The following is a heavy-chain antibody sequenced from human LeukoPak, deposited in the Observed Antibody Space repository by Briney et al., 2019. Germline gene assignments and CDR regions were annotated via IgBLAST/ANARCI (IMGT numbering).Heavy chain of an antibody. CDR1: GFTFDDYA. CDR3: ARDPHSGTYTAQGY. Sequence: GGSLRLSCAASGFTFDDYAMSWFRQAPGKGLEWVSGINWNGGSTGYADSVKGRFTISRDNAKNSLYLQMNSLRAEDTALYYCARDPHSGTYTAQGYWGQGTLVTVSS. J-gene: IGHJ4*02. V-gene: IGHV3-20*04. D-gene: IGHD1-26*01. CDR2: INWNGGST.